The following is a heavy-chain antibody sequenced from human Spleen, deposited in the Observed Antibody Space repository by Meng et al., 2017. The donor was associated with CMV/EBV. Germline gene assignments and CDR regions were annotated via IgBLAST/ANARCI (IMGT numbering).Heavy chain of an antibody. D-gene: IGHD7-27*01. Sequence: LSCAASGFTVSSNYMSWVRRAPGKGLEWVSVIYSGGSTYYADSVKSRFTISRDNSKNTLYLQMNSLRAEDTAVYYCAAQTGYDAFDIWGQETMVTVSS. CDR3: AAQTGYDAFDI. CDR1: GFTVSSNY. V-gene: IGHV3-66*02. J-gene: IGHJ3*02. CDR2: IYSGGST.